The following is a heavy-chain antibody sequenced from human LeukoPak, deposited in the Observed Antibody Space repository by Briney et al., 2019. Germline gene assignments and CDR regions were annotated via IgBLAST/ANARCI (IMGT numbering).Heavy chain of an antibody. CDR3: ASGDYYYDSSGHAFDI. Sequence: PSETLSLTCTVSGDSISSYYWSWIRQPPGKGLEWIGYIYYSGSTNYNPSLKSRVTISVDTSKTQFSLKLSSVTAGDTALYYCASGDYYYDSSGHAFDIWGQGTMVTVSS. CDR1: GDSISSYY. J-gene: IGHJ3*02. D-gene: IGHD3-22*01. CDR2: IYYSGST. V-gene: IGHV4-59*01.